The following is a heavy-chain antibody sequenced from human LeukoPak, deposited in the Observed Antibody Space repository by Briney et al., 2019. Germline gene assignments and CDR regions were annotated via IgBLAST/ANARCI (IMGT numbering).Heavy chain of an antibody. CDR2: ISGSGGST. CDR1: GFTFSSYA. J-gene: IGHJ6*02. CDR3: AKSISIAARPSYYYYYYGMDV. Sequence: PGGSLRLSCVASGFTFSSYAMSWVRQAPGKGLEWVSAISGSGGSTYYADSVKGRFTISRDNSKNTLYLQMNSLRAEDTAVYYCAKSISIAARPSYYYYYYGMDVWGQGTTVTVSS. D-gene: IGHD6-6*01. V-gene: IGHV3-23*01.